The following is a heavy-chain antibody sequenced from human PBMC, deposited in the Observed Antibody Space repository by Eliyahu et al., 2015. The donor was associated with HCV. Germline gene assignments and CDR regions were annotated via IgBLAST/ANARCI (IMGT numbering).Heavy chain of an antibody. D-gene: IGHD6-19*01. Sequence: QVQLQESGPGLVKPSETLSLTCTVSGGSITTYYWSWIRQPPGKGLEWIGYIHYSGSTNYTPSLKSRVTXSVDTSKNQFSLKLTSVTAADTAVYYCASGGGGIAVAGTGGWFDPWGQGTLVTVSS. J-gene: IGHJ5*02. V-gene: IGHV4-59*01. CDR1: GGSITTYY. CDR2: IHYSGST. CDR3: ASGGGGIAVAGTGGWFDP.